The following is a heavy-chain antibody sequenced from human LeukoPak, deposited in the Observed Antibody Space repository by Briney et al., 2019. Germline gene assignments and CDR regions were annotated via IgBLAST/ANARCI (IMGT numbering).Heavy chain of an antibody. J-gene: IGHJ4*02. CDR3: ARVAYGSGSYYLDY. Sequence: SETLSLTCTVSGGSISSYSWSWIRQPPGKGLEWIGYIYYSGSPNYNPSLKSRVTMSLDASKKQFSLKLISVTAADTAVCYCARVAYGSGSYYLDYWGQGTLVTVSS. CDR1: GGSISSYS. V-gene: IGHV4-59*01. D-gene: IGHD3-10*01. CDR2: IYYSGSP.